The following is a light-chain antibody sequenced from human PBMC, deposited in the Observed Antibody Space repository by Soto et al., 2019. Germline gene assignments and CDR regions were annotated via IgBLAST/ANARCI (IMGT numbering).Light chain of an antibody. V-gene: IGKV1-5*03. CDR1: QSISSW. CDR2: EAS. CDR3: QQYDTFPLT. Sequence: DIQMTQSPSTLSAFVGDRVTIACRASQSISSWLAWYQQKPGQAPKLLIYEASILQSGVPSRFSGSGSAADITLIISRLQEEDVAAYYYQQYDTFPLTFGGGTKVEIK. J-gene: IGKJ4*01.